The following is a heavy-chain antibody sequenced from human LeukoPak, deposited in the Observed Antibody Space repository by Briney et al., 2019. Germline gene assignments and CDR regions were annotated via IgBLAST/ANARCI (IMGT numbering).Heavy chain of an antibody. CDR3: ARDNGDYGFDY. Sequence: ASVKVSCKASGYTFTGYYMHWVRQAPGPGLEWMGWISTNCGGTNYAQKFQGRVSLTSNTPISTPHMQLTRLRSEDTAVYYCARDNGDYGFDYWGQGNLVTVSS. CDR1: GYTFTGYY. CDR2: ISTNCGGT. D-gene: IGHD4-17*01. V-gene: IGHV1-2*02. J-gene: IGHJ4*02.